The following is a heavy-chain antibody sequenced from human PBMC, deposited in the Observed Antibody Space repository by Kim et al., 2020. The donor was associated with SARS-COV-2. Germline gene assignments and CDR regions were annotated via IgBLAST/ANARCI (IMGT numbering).Heavy chain of an antibody. J-gene: IGHJ4*02. CDR1: GFTFSSYS. CDR3: ASWDSSSNHDY. V-gene: IGHV3-21*01. CDR2: ISSSSSYI. D-gene: IGHD6-6*01. Sequence: GGSLRLSCAASGFTFSSYSMNWVRQAPGKGLEWVSSISSSSSYIYYADSVKGRFTISRDNAKNSLYLQMNSLRAEDTAVYYCASWDSSSNHDYWGQGTLVTVSS.